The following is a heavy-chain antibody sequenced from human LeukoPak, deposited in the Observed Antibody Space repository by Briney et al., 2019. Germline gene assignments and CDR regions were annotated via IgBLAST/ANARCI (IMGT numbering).Heavy chain of an antibody. CDR1: GFTFSSYW. Sequence: GGSLRLSCAASGFTFSSYWMHWVRQAPGKGLVWVSCINSDGSSTSYADSVKGRFTISRDNAKNTLYLQMNSLRVEDTAVYYCTRALGSGWVYFLGGQGTLVTVSS. D-gene: IGHD3-10*01. CDR3: TRALGSGWVYFL. V-gene: IGHV3-74*01. J-gene: IGHJ4*02. CDR2: INSDGSST.